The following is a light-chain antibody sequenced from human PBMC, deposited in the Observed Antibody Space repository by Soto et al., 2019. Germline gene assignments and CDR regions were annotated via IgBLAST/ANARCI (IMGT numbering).Light chain of an antibody. Sequence: EIVMTQSPATLSVSPGERATLSCRASQSVSSNLAWYQQKPGQAPRLLIYGASTRATGIPARFSGSGSGTEFTLTISSLLSEDVAVYYCQQYNNWPPWTFGQGTKVEIK. CDR3: QQYNNWPPWT. V-gene: IGKV3-15*01. J-gene: IGKJ1*01. CDR2: GAS. CDR1: QSVSSN.